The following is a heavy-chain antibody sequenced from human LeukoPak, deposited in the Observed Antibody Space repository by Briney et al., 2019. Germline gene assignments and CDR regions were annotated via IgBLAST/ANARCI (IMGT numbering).Heavy chain of an antibody. CDR1: VGSINSDY. V-gene: IGHV4-59*01. J-gene: IGHJ4*02. CDR3: ARVTGYMTEDYFDY. CDR2: IHNSGST. D-gene: IGHD6-13*01. Sequence: SETLSLTCTVSVGSINSDYWSWIRQPPGKGLEWIGYIHNSGSTNYNPSLKSRVTISVDTSKNQFSLRLSSVTAADTAVYYCARVTGYMTEDYFDYWGQGTLITVSS.